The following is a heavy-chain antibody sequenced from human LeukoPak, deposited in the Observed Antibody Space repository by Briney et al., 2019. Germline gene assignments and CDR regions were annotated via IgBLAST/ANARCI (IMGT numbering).Heavy chain of an antibody. CDR2: IKQDGSEK. J-gene: IGHJ4*02. V-gene: IGHV3-7*01. CDR3: ARGFAPDY. D-gene: IGHD3-3*01. Sequence: GGSLRLSCAASGFTFSSYWMTWVRQAPEKGLEGVANIKQDGSEKHYVDSVKGRFTISRDNAKNSLYLQMNTLRAEDTAVYYCARGFAPDYWGQGTLVTVSS. CDR1: GFTFSSYW.